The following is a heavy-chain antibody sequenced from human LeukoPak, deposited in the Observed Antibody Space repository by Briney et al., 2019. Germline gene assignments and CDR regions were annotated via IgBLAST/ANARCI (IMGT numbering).Heavy chain of an antibody. V-gene: IGHV4-30-2*01. J-gene: IGHJ4*02. D-gene: IGHD2-2*01. CDR1: GGSISSGGYS. CDR3: ARHFPIVVPAADY. CDR2: IYHSGST. Sequence: SQTLSPTCAVSGGSISSGGYSWSWIRQPPGKGLEWIGYIYHSGSTYYNPSLKSRVTISVDRSKNQFSLKLSFVTAADTAVYYCARHFPIVVPAADYWGQGTLVTVSS.